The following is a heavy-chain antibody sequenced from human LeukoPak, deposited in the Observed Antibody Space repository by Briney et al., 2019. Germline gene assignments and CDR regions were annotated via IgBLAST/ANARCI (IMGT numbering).Heavy chain of an antibody. D-gene: IGHD6-19*01. V-gene: IGHV1-69*05. Sequence: SVKVSCKASGGTFSSYAISWVRQAPGQGLEWMGGIIPIFGTANYAQKFQGRVTITTDESTSTAYMELSSLRSEDTAVYYCAKSSGWYECFDYWGQGTLITVSS. J-gene: IGHJ4*02. CDR2: IIPIFGTA. CDR3: AKSSGWYECFDY. CDR1: GGTFSSYA.